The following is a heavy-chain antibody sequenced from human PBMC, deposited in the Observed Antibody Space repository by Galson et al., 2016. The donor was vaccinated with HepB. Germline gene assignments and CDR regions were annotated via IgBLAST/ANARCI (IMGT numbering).Heavy chain of an antibody. D-gene: IGHD6-6*01. J-gene: IGHJ4*02. V-gene: IGHV3-23*01. CDR1: GFIFSNSV. CDR2: TSTLVDST. CDR3: AKAPAGSWRTSDH. Sequence: SLRLSCAASGFIFSNSVMSWVRQAPGKGLEWVSVTSTLVDSTYYADSVKGRFTVSRDNSKNTLYLQMNSLRAEDTAVYYCAKAPAGSWRTSDHWGQGTLVTVSS.